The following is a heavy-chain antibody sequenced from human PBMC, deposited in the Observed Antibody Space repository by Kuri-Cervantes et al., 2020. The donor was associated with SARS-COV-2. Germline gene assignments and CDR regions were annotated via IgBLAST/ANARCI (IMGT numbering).Heavy chain of an antibody. CDR1: GFTFSSYS. CDR2: ISSSSSTI. V-gene: IGHV3-48*02. CDR3: ARGGYYDSSGYFDY. D-gene: IGHD3-22*01. J-gene: IGHJ4*02. Sequence: GESLKISCAASGFTFSSYSMNWVRQAPGKGLEWVSYISSSSSTIYYADSVKGRLTISRDNAKNSLYLQMNSLRDEDTAVYYCARGGYYDSSGYFDYWGQGTLVTVSS.